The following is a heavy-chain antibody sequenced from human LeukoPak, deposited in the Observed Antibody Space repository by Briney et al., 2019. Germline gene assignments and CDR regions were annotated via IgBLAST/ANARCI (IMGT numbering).Heavy chain of an antibody. D-gene: IGHD3-22*01. CDR3: ARDLSSGYYFDY. CDR2: IYYSGST. Sequence: SETLSLTCTVSGGSISSYYWSWIRQPPGKGLEWIGYIYYSGSTNYNPSLKSRVTISVDTSKNQFSLKLSSVTAADTAVYYRARDLSSGYYFDYWGQGTLVTVSS. CDR1: GGSISSYY. J-gene: IGHJ4*02. V-gene: IGHV4-59*01.